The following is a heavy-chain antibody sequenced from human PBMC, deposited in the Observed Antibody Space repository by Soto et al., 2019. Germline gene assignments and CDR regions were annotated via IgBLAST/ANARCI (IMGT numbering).Heavy chain of an antibody. CDR2: MNPDGTFA. CDR1: GFPFGGHW. J-gene: IGHJ4*02. V-gene: IGHV3-74*01. CDR3: AKDYSSVPDY. Sequence: EVQLVESGGGLVQPGGSLRLSCAASGFPFGGHWMYWVRQAPGKGLVWVSRMNPDGTFASYADSVKGRFFTSRDNAKNTLYLQMNSIRDEDTAVYYCAKDYSSVPDYWGQGTLVTVSS. D-gene: IGHD3-10*01.